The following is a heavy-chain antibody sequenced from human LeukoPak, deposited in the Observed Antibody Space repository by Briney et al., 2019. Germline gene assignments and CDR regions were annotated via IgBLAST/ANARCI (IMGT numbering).Heavy chain of an antibody. CDR3: AKVSDYDILTGPLFDY. J-gene: IGHJ4*02. Sequence: PGGSLRLSCAASGFTFSSYAMSWVRQAPGKGREWVSAISGSGGSTYYADSVKGRFTISRDNSKNTMYLQMNSLRAEDTAVYYCAKVSDYDILTGPLFDYWGQGTLVTVSS. CDR2: ISGSGGST. CDR1: GFTFSSYA. D-gene: IGHD3-9*01. V-gene: IGHV3-23*01.